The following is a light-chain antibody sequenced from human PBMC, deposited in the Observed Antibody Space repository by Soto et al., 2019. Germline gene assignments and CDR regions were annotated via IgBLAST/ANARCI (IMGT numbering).Light chain of an antibody. Sequence: ETVLTQSPATLSLSPGERATLSCRASQNVERYLAWYQQKPGQAPRLLIYDASNRATGIPARFSGSGSGTDFTLTISRLEPEDFAVYYCQQRKNWPPITFGQGTRLEIK. CDR1: QNVERY. CDR2: DAS. V-gene: IGKV3-11*01. CDR3: QQRKNWPPIT. J-gene: IGKJ5*01.